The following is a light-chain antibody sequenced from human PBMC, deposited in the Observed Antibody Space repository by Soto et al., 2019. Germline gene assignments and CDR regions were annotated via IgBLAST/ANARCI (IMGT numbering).Light chain of an antibody. V-gene: IGKV3-11*01. Sequence: EIVLTQSPVTLSLSPGERSTLSCMAIQSVSSYLAWYQQKPGQAPRLLIYDASNRATGIPARFSGSGSGTEFTLTISSLQPEDFETYYCQQFNSYPITFGQGTRLEIK. CDR3: QQFNSYPIT. CDR2: DAS. CDR1: QSVSSY. J-gene: IGKJ5*01.